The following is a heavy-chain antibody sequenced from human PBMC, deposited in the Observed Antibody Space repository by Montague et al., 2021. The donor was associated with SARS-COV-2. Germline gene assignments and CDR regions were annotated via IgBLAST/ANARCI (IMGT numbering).Heavy chain of an antibody. D-gene: IGHD6-6*01. Sequence: SETLSLTCVVSGDSISTDNWWTWVRLPPGKGLEWVGEIYHTGSTKYKPSLKSRVSMSVDKSWNQFSLRLTSVTAADTAIYYCARSGWEQLVRARYYYYYGMDVWGQGTTVTVSS. V-gene: IGHV4-4*02. CDR1: GDSISTDNW. CDR2: IYHTGST. CDR3: ARSGWEQLVRARYYYYYGMDV. J-gene: IGHJ6*02.